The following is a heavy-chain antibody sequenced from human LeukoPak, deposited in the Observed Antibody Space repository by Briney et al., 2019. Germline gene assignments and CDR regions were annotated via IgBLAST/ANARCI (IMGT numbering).Heavy chain of an antibody. J-gene: IGHJ4*02. V-gene: IGHV3-23*01. Sequence: GGSLRLSCAASGFTFSSYAMSWVRQAPGKGLEWVSAISGSGGTTYYADSVKGRFTISRDNSKNTLYLQMNSLRAEDTAVYYCAKHYGDYVFFDYWGQGTLVTVSS. D-gene: IGHD4-17*01. CDR3: AKHYGDYVFFDY. CDR2: ISGSGGTT. CDR1: GFTFSSYA.